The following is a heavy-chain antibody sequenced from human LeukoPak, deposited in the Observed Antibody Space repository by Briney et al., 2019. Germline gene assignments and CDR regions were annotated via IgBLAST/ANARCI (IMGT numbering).Heavy chain of an antibody. CDR2: IIPIFGTA. J-gene: IGHJ2*01. Sequence: SVKVSCKASGGTFSSYAISWVRQAPGQGLEWMGRIIPIFGTANYAQKFQGRVTITTDESTSAAYMELSSLRSEDTAVYYCARGGIAAAGTYYWYFDLWGRGTLVTVSS. D-gene: IGHD6-13*01. CDR3: ARGGIAAAGTYYWYFDL. CDR1: GGTFSSYA. V-gene: IGHV1-69*05.